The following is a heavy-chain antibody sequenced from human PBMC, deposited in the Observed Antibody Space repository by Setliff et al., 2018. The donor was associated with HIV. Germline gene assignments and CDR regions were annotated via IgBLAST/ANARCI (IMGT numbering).Heavy chain of an antibody. J-gene: IGHJ4*02. CDR2: ISAYNGNT. V-gene: IGHV1-18*01. CDR3: ARDGEYSSSSSNGFDY. CDR1: GYTFTSYG. Sequence: GASVKVSCKASGYTFTSYGISWVRQAPGQGLEWMGWISAYNGNTNYAQKLQGRVTMTTDTSTSTAYMELRSLRSDDTAVYYCARDGEYSSSSSNGFDYWGQGTLVTVSS. D-gene: IGHD6-6*01.